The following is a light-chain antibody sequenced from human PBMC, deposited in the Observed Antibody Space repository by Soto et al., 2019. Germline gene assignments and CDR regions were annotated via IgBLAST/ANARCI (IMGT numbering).Light chain of an antibody. CDR2: GAS. CDR1: QSVSRSY. Sequence: EIVLTQSPATLSLSPGERATLSCRASQSVSRSYVDWYQQNPGQAPRLLMYGASIGAAGVPDRFSGSGSGTEFTLTISRLEPEDFTVYYCHHYETFGQGTKVDIK. J-gene: IGKJ1*01. V-gene: IGKV3-20*01. CDR3: HHYET.